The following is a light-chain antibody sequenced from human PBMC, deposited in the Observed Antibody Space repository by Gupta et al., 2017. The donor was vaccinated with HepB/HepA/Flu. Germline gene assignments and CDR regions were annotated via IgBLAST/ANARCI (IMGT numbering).Light chain of an antibody. CDR1: QSSNDW. Sequence: DIQITQSPSTLSASLGDRVTITCGATQSSNDWLAWYQQKPGNAPKLLISSASNREIGVPTRFSGSGSGTEFTLTITRLEPNDSATYFCLRYSGSSGTFGQGTKVETK. CDR2: SAS. CDR3: LRYSGSSGT. J-gene: IGKJ1*01. V-gene: IGKV1-5*03.